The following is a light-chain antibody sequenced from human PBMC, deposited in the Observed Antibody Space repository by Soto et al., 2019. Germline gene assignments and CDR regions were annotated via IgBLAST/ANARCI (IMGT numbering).Light chain of an antibody. V-gene: IGKV1-9*01. CDR2: AAS. Sequence: DIQLTQSPSFLSASLGDRVTVTCRASQGIRSYLAWYQQKPGKAPKLLIFAASTLQSGVPSRFSGSGSGTEFTLTISSLQPEDFATYYCQQLDSYPETFGQGTKVDIK. CDR3: QQLDSYPET. J-gene: IGKJ1*01. CDR1: QGIRSY.